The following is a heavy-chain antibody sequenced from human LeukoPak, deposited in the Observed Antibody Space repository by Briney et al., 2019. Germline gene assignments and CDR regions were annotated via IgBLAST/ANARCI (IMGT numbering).Heavy chain of an antibody. Sequence: GASVKVSCKASGYTFTSYGISWVRQAPGQGLEWMGWISAYNGNTNYAQKLQGRVTMTTDTSTSTAYMELRSLRSEDTAVYYCARGVRAARARYYYYMDVWGKGTTVTVSS. CDR2: ISAYNGNT. D-gene: IGHD6-6*01. J-gene: IGHJ6*03. V-gene: IGHV1-18*01. CDR3: ARGVRAARARYYYYMDV. CDR1: GYTFTSYG.